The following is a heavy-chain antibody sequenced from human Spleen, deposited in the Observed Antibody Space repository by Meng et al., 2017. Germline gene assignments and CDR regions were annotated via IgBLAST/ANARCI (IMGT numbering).Heavy chain of an antibody. J-gene: IGHJ5*02. CDR2: IYTSGST. Sequence: QVQLQELGPGLVNPSQTPSLTCTVSGGSISSGSYYWSWIRQPAGKGLEWIGRIYTSGSTNYNPSLKSRVTISVDTSKNQFSLKLSSVTAADTAVYYCVGELGLSTAWGQGTLVTVSS. V-gene: IGHV4-61*02. D-gene: IGHD4/OR15-4a*01. CDR3: VGELGLSTA. CDR1: GGSISSGSYY.